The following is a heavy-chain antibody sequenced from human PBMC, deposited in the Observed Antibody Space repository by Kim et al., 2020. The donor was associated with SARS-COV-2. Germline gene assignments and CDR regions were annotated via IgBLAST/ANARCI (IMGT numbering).Heavy chain of an antibody. D-gene: IGHD2-15*01. CDR1: GFTFDDYA. CDR3: AKDYSGGGSCYSVWEGGCHYYYSGMCV. CDR2: ISWNSGSI. J-gene: IGHJ6*02. Sequence: GGSLRLSCAASGFTFDDYAMHWVRQAPGKGLEWVSGISWNSGSIGYADSVKGRFTISRDNAKNSLYLQMNSLRAEDTALYYCAKDYSGGGSCYSVWEGGCHYYYSGMCVWGQGTTVTVSS. V-gene: IGHV3-9*01.